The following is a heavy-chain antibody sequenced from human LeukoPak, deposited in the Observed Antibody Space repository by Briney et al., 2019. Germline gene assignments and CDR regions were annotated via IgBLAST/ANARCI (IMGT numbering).Heavy chain of an antibody. CDR1: GGSIDNYY. D-gene: IGHD3-22*01. CDR3: ARGDDSSGLFDY. J-gene: IGHJ4*02. V-gene: IGHV4-59*01. CDR2: IYYSGST. Sequence: PSETLSLTCTVSGGSIDNYYWSWIRQPPGKGLEWIGCIYYSGSTNYNPSLESRVTVSVDTSKTQFSLKLSSVTAADTAMYYCARGDDSSGLFDYWGQGTLVTVSS.